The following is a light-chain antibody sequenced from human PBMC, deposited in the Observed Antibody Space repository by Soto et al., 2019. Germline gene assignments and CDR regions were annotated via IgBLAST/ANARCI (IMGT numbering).Light chain of an antibody. CDR1: SSNIGAGYD. V-gene: IGLV1-40*01. Sequence: QSALTQPPSVSGAPGQRVTISCTGSSSNIGAGYDVHWYQQLPGTAPKLLIYGNSNRPSGVPDRFSGSKSGTSASLAITGLQAEDEADYYCQSYDSRLSEVFGTGTKVTVL. CDR3: QSYDSRLSEV. J-gene: IGLJ1*01. CDR2: GNS.